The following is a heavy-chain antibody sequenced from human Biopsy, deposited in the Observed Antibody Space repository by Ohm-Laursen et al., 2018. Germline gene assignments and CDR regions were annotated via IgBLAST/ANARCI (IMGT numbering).Heavy chain of an antibody. CDR3: ATKLTGYFHH. Sequence: SVKVSCKSPGGTFSNYGVNWVRQAPGQGLEWLGGNIPILGTGNYAQKFQDRVTVAADTSTSTATMELRSLRSDDTAVYYCATKLTGYFHHWGQGTLVIVSS. J-gene: IGHJ1*01. V-gene: IGHV1-69*06. CDR1: GGTFSNYG. D-gene: IGHD3-9*01. CDR2: NIPILGTG.